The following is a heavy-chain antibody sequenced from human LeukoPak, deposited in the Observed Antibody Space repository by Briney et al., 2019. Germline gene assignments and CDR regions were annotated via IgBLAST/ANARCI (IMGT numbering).Heavy chain of an antibody. V-gene: IGHV4-31*03. D-gene: IGHD6-13*01. CDR1: GGSISSGGYY. J-gene: IGHJ4*02. Sequence: PSQTLSLTCTVSGGSISSGGYYWSWIRQHPGKGLECIGYIYYSGSTYYKPSLKSRVTISVDTSKNQFSLKLSSVTAADTAVYYCARSPTAAPFDYWGQGTLVTVSS. CDR2: IYYSGST. CDR3: ARSPTAAPFDY.